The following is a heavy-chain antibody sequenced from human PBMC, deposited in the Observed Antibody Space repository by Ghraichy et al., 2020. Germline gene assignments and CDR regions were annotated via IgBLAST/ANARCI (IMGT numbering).Heavy chain of an antibody. V-gene: IGHV3-48*02. CDR1: GFTISSYS. CDR3: ARGSTVVRFFYYDGKDV. Sequence: GGSLRLSCVGSGFTISSYSMNWVRQSPGKGLEWVSYITSSGRTISYADSVKGRFTISRDNAQNSLYLQMNSLRDEDTAVYYCARGSTVVRFFYYDGKDVWGQGSTVTVCS. D-gene: IGHD4-23*01. J-gene: IGHJ6*02. CDR2: ITSSGRTI.